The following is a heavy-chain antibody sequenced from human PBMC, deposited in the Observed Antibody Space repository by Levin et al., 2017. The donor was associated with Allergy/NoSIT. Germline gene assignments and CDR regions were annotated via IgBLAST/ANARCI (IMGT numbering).Heavy chain of an antibody. CDR1: GYTFTGYY. J-gene: IGHJ5*02. V-gene: IGHV1-2*06. D-gene: IGHD3-10*01. Sequence: ASVKVSCKASGYTFTGYYMHWVRQAPGQGLEWMGRINPNSGGTNYAQKLQGRVTMTRDTSISTAYMELSRLRSDDTAVYYCARDPVLLWFRGTAEPDNWFDPWGQGTLVTVSS. CDR2: INPNSGGT. CDR3: ARDPVLLWFRGTAEPDNWFDP.